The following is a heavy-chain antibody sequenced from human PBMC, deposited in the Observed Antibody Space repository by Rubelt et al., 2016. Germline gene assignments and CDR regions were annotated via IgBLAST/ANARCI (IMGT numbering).Heavy chain of an antibody. J-gene: IGHJ3*02. V-gene: IGHV5-51*01. CDR3: ARRGDGYPVIAFDI. CDR1: GYSFTNYW. D-gene: IGHD5-24*01. CDR2: TYPVDSDT. Sequence: EVQLVQSGAEVKKPGESLRISCKGSGYSFTNYWIAWMRQMPGKGLEYMGITYPVDSDTISSPSVQGQVTSSADKSISTAYRQWSSLKASDTAMYYCARRGDGYPVIAFDIWGQGTMVTVSS.